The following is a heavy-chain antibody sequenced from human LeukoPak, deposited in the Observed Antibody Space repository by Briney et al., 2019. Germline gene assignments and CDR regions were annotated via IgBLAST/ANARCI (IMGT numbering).Heavy chain of an antibody. V-gene: IGHV4-34*01. CDR3: ATSSQLGSYNWLDP. Sequence: PSETLSLTCAVYVASFSDYYWSWIRQPPGKGLEWIGENDHSGGTKCNPSLKSRVTISRDTSKNQFSLDLTSVTAADTAVYYCATSSQLGSYNWLDPWGQGTPVTVSA. CDR2: NDHSGGT. CDR1: VASFSDYY. J-gene: IGHJ5*02. D-gene: IGHD6-6*01.